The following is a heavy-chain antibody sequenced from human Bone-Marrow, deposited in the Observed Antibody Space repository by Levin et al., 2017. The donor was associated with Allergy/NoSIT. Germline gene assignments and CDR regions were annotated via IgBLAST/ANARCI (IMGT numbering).Heavy chain of an antibody. D-gene: IGHD2-2*01. J-gene: IGHJ5*02. V-gene: IGHV4-38-2*02. CDR2: IYHNGGT. CDR1: NSSTNNFNN. CDR3: ARGPDVQIPAAMGLWFDP. Sequence: PSETLSLTCTVSNSSTNNFNNWGWIRQPPGKGLEWIGSIYHNGGTYFNPSLRSRVSISLDIFKKQFSMSLSSVTAADTAVYYCARGPDVQIPAAMGLWFDPWGQGTLVTVSS.